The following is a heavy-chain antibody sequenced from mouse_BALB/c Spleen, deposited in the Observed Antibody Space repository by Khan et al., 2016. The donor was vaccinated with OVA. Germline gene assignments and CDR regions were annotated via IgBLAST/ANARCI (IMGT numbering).Heavy chain of an antibody. CDR3: ARDDDYSLFAY. Sequence: QIQLVQSGPELVRPGVSVKLSCKGSDYTFTDYSMHWVQQSHAKSLEWIGAVSTYYGNTKYNQKFKGKAILTVDKSSSTAYMELDRLTSEDSAIYYCARDDDYSLFAYWGQGTLVTVSA. CDR2: VSTYYGNT. CDR1: DYTFTDYS. J-gene: IGHJ3*01. D-gene: IGHD2-3*01. V-gene: IGHV1S137*01.